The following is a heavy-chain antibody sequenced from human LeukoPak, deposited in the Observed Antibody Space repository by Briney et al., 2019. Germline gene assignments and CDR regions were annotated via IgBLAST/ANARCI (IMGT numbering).Heavy chain of an antibody. D-gene: IGHD3-22*01. CDR3: ARVLEDSSGYSRGSPALHAFDI. CDR1: GDSISSHY. CDR2: IYYSGST. Sequence: SETLSLTCTVPGDSISSHYWSWIRQPPGKGLEWIGYIYYSGSTNYNPSLKSRVTISVDTSKNQFSLKLSSVTAADTAVYYCARVLEDSSGYSRGSPALHAFDIWGQGTMVTVSS. J-gene: IGHJ3*02. V-gene: IGHV4-59*11.